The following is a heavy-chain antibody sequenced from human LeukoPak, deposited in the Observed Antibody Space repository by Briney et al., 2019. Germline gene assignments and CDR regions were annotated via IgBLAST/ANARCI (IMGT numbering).Heavy chain of an antibody. D-gene: IGHD6-13*01. Sequence: GGSLTLSCAASGFTFSNYSMCWVRQAPGKGLEWVADIWYDGGNKYYADSVKGRFTISRDNSKNTLYLQMNSPRAEDTAVYFCASDRAELGPGSRPYFQHWGQGTLVTVSS. CDR1: GFTFSNYS. CDR3: ASDRAELGPGSRPYFQH. J-gene: IGHJ1*01. V-gene: IGHV3-33*01. CDR2: IWYDGGNK.